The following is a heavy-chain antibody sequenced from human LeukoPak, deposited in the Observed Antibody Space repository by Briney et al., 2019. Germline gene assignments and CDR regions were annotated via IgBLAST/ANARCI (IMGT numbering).Heavy chain of an antibody. CDR2: INPNSGGT. D-gene: IGHD6-13*01. V-gene: IGHV1-2*02. J-gene: IGHJ4*02. CDR3: VVSGYSSSWPTEDFDY. CDR1: GYTFTGYY. Sequence: ASVKVSCKASGYTFTGYYMHWVRQAPGQGLEWMGWINPNSGGTNYAQKFQGRVTMTRDTSISTAYMELSRVRSDDTAVYYCVVSGYSSSWPTEDFDYWGQGTLVTVSS.